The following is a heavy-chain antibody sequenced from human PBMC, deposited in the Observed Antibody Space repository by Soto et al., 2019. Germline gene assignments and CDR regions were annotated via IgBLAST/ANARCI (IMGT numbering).Heavy chain of an antibody. CDR2: IYPGDSDT. D-gene: IGHD6-13*01. Sequence: PGESLKISCKGSGYSFTSYWIGWLRQMPGKGLEWMRIIYPGDSDTIYSPSFQGQVTISADKSISTAYLQWSSLKASDTSMYYCSRTSAAGKYYYGMDVWGQGTTVTVSS. CDR3: SRTSAAGKYYYGMDV. J-gene: IGHJ6*02. CDR1: GYSFTSYW. V-gene: IGHV5-51*01.